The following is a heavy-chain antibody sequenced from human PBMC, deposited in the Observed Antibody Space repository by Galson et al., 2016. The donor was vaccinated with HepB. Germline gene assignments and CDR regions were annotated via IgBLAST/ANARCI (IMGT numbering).Heavy chain of an antibody. CDR1: EFTVSNNY. Sequence: SLRLSCAASEFTVSNNYMSWVRQAPGEGLEWVSLIYSGGNTRYADSVKGRFTISRDNSKNTVYLQMNSLRAEDTAVYYCSTLNPASPYFDYWGQGTLVTVSS. CDR3: STLNPASPYFDY. CDR2: IYSGGNT. J-gene: IGHJ4*02. V-gene: IGHV3-53*01.